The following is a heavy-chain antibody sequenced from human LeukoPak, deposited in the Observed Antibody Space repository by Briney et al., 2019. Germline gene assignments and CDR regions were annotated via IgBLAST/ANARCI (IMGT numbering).Heavy chain of an antibody. Sequence: SETLSLTCAVSGYSISSGYYWGWIRQPPGKGLEWIGSIYYSGSTYYNPSLKSRVTISVDTSKNQFSLKLSSVTAADTAVYYCARRPPWGVDYWGQGTLVTVSS. J-gene: IGHJ4*02. CDR3: ARRPPWGVDY. V-gene: IGHV4-38-2*01. D-gene: IGHD3-16*01. CDR1: GYSISSGYY. CDR2: IYYSGST.